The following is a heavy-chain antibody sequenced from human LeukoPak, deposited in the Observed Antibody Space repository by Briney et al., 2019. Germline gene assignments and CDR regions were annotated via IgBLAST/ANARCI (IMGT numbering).Heavy chain of an antibody. D-gene: IGHD2-15*01. V-gene: IGHV4-30-2*01. CDR1: GGSISSADYY. CDR3: ARQGKGSGFDY. CDR2: ISHTGGT. J-gene: IGHJ4*02. Sequence: SETLSLTCTVSGGSISSADYYWTWIRQPPGKGLEWIGYISHTGGTYYNSSLLSRVTISVDRSKNQFFLTLGSVTAADTAVYYCARQGKGSGFDYWGQGTLVTVSS.